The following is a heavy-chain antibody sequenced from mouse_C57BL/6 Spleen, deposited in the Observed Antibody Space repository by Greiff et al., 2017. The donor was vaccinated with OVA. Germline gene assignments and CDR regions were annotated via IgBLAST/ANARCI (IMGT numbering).Heavy chain of an antibody. J-gene: IGHJ4*01. CDR1: GYTFTSYW. Sequence: VQLQQPGAELVRPGSSVKLSCKASGYTFTSYWMDWVKQRPGQGLEWIGNIYPSDSETHYNQKFKDKATLTVDKSSSTAYMQLSSLTSEDSAVYYCARLTGFMTMDYWGQGTSVTVSS. CDR3: ARLTGFMTMDY. D-gene: IGHD1-1*01. CDR2: IYPSDSET. V-gene: IGHV1-61*01.